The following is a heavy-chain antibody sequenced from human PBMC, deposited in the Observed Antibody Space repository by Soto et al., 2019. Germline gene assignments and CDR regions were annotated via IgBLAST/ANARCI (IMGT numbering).Heavy chain of an antibody. J-gene: IGHJ4*02. D-gene: IGHD6-19*01. CDR3: ARGRGELGYSSGWYGSGPLNY. V-gene: IGHV4-34*01. CDR1: GGSFSGYY. CDR2: INHSGST. Sequence: SETLSLTCAVYGGSFSGYYWSWIRQPPGKGLEWIGEINHSGSTNYNPSLKSRVTISVDTSKNQFSLKLSSVTAADTAVYYCARGRGELGYSSGWYGSGPLNYWGQGTLVTVSS.